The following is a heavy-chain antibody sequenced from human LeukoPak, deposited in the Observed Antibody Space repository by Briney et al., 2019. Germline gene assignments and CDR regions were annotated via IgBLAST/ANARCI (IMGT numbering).Heavy chain of an antibody. J-gene: IGHJ5*02. V-gene: IGHV4-59*01. CDR2: IYSSGST. CDR3: ARGVAAPGTGGLSWFDP. CDR1: GGSLGSYY. D-gene: IGHD6-13*01. Sequence: SETLSLTCTVSGGSLGSYYWSWIRQPPGKGLEWIGYIYSSGSTNYNPSLKSRATISLDTSKNQFSLKLSFVTAADTGVYYCARGVAAPGTGGLSWFDPWGQGTLVTVSS.